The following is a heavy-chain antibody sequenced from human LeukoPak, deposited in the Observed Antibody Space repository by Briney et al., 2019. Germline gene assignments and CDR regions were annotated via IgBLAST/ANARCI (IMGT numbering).Heavy chain of an antibody. CDR3: ARLVFRATGINWFDP. J-gene: IGHJ5*02. CDR1: GFTFSSYA. D-gene: IGHD1-26*01. V-gene: IGHV3-30*04. CDR2: ISYDGSNK. Sequence: GGSLRLSCAASGFTFSSYAMHWVRQAPGKGLEWVAVISYDGSNKYYADSVKGRFTISRDNAKNSLYLQMNSLRAEDTAVYYCARLVFRATGINWFDPWGQGTLVTVSS.